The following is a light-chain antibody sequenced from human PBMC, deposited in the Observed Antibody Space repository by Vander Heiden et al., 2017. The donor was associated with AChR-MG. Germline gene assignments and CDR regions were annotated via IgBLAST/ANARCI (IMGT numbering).Light chain of an antibody. Sequence: DIVMTQSPATLSVSPGERATLSCRASQSVSNNLAWYQQKPGQDPRLLIFGASTRATGIPARFTGSGYGTEFTLTISSLQSEDFAVYYCQQYKDWPPYTFGQRTKLDIK. CDR1: QSVSNN. CDR3: QQYKDWPPYT. CDR2: GAS. J-gene: IGKJ2*01. V-gene: IGKV3-15*01.